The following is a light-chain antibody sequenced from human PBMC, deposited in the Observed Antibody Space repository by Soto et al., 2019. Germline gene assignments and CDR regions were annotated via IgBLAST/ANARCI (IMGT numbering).Light chain of an antibody. CDR1: QSVSSSY. Sequence: EIVLTQSPGTLSLSPGERASLSCRASQSVSSSYLAWYQQTPGQAPRLLIYGASTRATGIPDRFSGSGSGTEFTLTIRRLEPEDLAVYYCQQYGSSPLTFGGGTQVEIK. CDR2: GAS. J-gene: IGKJ4*01. V-gene: IGKV3-20*01. CDR3: QQYGSSPLT.